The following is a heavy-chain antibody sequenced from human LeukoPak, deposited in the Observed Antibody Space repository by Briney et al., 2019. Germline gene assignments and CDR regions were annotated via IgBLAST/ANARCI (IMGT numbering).Heavy chain of an antibody. D-gene: IGHD3-10*01. Sequence: ASVKVSCKASGYTFTSYDINWVRQATGQGLEWMGWMNPNSGNTGYAQKFQGRVTMTRNSSISTAYMELSSLRSEDTAVYYCARGQDYYGSGRQAPFDYWGQGTLVTVSS. J-gene: IGHJ4*02. CDR3: ARGQDYYGSGRQAPFDY. CDR1: GYTFTSYD. CDR2: MNPNSGNT. V-gene: IGHV1-8*01.